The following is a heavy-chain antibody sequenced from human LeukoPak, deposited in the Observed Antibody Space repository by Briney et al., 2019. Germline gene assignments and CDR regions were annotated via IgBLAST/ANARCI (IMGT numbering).Heavy chain of an antibody. D-gene: IGHD3-16*02. CDR3: ARVSYDYVWGSDRLVNGMDV. CDR2: ITSSSSTI. CDR1: GFSFSDHW. Sequence: GGSLRLSCVASGFSFSDHWMNWFRQAPGKGLEWVSYITSSSSTIYYADSVKGRFTISRDNAKNSLYLQMNSLRAEDTAVYYCARVSYDYVWGSDRLVNGMDVWGQGTTVTVSS. V-gene: IGHV3-48*04. J-gene: IGHJ6*02.